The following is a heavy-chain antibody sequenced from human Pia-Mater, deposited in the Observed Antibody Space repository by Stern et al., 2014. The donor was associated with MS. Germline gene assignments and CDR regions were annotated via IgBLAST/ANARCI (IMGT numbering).Heavy chain of an antibody. CDR2: ISAYNCNT. V-gene: IGHV1-18*01. Sequence: VQLVESGAEVKKPGASVKVSCKASGYTFTSYGISWVRQAPGQGLEWMGWISAYNCNTNYAQKLQGRVTMPTDTSTSTAYMELRSLRSDDTAVYYCARDSGYSSSWYPWYFDYWGQGTLVTVSS. D-gene: IGHD6-13*01. CDR1: GYTFTSYG. J-gene: IGHJ4*02. CDR3: ARDSGYSSSWYPWYFDY.